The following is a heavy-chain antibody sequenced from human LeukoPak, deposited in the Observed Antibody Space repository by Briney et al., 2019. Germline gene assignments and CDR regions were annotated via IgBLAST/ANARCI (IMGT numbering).Heavy chain of an antibody. CDR2: IIPIFGTA. Sequence: SVKVSCKASGGTFSSYAISLVRQAPGQGLGWMGRIIPIFGTANYAQKFQGRVTITTDESTSTAYMELSSLRSEDTAVYYCARELEPNWVVPWGQGTLVTVSS. J-gene: IGHJ5*02. CDR3: ARELEPNWVVP. CDR1: GGTFSSYA. D-gene: IGHD1-14*01. V-gene: IGHV1-69*05.